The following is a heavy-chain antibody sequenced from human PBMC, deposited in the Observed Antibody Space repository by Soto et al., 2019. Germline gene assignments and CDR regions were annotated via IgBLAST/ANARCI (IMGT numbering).Heavy chain of an antibody. V-gene: IGHV3-21*01. Sequence: EVQLVESGGGLVKPGGSLRLSCAASGFSFSSYKMNWVRQAPGKGLEWVSSISGRSDYIYYADSVKGRFTISRDNAKNSLYLQMNRLRAEDTGVYYCARETYYFDSSGYTDFDSWGQGTLVTVSS. CDR3: ARETYYFDSSGYTDFDS. D-gene: IGHD3-22*01. J-gene: IGHJ4*02. CDR2: ISGRSDYI. CDR1: GFSFSSYK.